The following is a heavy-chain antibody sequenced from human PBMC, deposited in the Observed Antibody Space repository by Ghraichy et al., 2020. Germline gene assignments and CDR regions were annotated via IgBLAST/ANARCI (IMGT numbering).Heavy chain of an antibody. J-gene: IGHJ4*02. CDR1: GYIFTDFY. Sequence: ASVKVSCKAFGYIFTDFYIHWVRQAPGQGLEWMGWINPNGGVTNSAQRFQGRVTMTRDTSISTAYMELSGLRSDDTALYYCARDGMRTTPGDYWGQGTLITVSS. CDR2: INPNGGVT. D-gene: IGHD1-14*01. V-gene: IGHV1-2*02. CDR3: ARDGMRTTPGDY.